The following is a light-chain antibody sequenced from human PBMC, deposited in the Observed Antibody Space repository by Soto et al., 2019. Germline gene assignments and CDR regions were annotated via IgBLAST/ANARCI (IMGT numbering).Light chain of an antibody. J-gene: IGKJ1*01. CDR2: DAS. CDR3: QQSYSILWT. CDR1: QNINNY. V-gene: IGKV1-33*01. Sequence: DIQITQSPSSLSASVGDRVTITCQASQNINNYLNWYQQKPGRAPKLLIYDASNLEAGVPSRFRGSGSGTDFTFTISRLQPEDIATYYCQQSYSILWTFGQGTKVDIK.